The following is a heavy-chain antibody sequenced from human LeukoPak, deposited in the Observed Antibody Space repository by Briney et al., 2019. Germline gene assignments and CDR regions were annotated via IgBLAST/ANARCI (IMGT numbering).Heavy chain of an antibody. J-gene: IGHJ4*02. Sequence: GGSLRLSCTASGFIFNNYGPIWVRQAPGKGLEWVSAISNDGGGTNYADFVKGRFTISRDNSKNTLFLQMNSLRAEDTALYYCAKGSSGYFFDLWGQGTLVTVSS. V-gene: IGHV3-23*01. CDR2: ISNDGGGT. D-gene: IGHD3-22*01. CDR1: GFIFNNYG. CDR3: AKGSSGYFFDL.